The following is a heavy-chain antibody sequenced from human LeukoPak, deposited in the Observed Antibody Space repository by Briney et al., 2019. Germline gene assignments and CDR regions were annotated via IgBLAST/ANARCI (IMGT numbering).Heavy chain of an antibody. V-gene: IGHV5-51*01. CDR1: GYSFTSYW. CDR3: ARHVAGQWPDY. CDR2: ICPGDSDT. D-gene: IGHD6-19*01. Sequence: GESLKISCKGSGYSFTSYWIGWVRQMPGKGLEWMGIICPGDSDTRHSPPFQGQVTISADKSISTAYLQLSSLKASDTAIYYCARHVAGQWPDYWGQGTLVTVSS. J-gene: IGHJ4*02.